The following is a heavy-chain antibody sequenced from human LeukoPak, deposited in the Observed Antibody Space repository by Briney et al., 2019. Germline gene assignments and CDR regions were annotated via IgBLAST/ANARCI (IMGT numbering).Heavy chain of an antibody. Sequence: AALKVSCKAPGYTLTGNYMRWVPQAPGQGVGWMGWIKPKSGGTHYAQKFQGRVTMTRDTSISTAYIELSTLRSADTAVYYCGEGREGGGTEYSGNWGQGTLVTVSS. V-gene: IGHV1-2*02. CDR1: GYTLTGNY. CDR2: IKPKSGGT. D-gene: IGHD6-19*01. J-gene: IGHJ4*02. CDR3: GEGREGGGTEYSGN.